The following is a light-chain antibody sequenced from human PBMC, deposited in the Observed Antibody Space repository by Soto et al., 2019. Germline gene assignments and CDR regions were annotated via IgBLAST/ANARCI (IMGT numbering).Light chain of an antibody. Sequence: EIVLTQSPGTLSLSPGERATLSCRASQSVTSNYFSWYQKKPGQAPSLLFYGASSRATGIPDRFSGSGSGTEVTLTISSRQPEDFAVYYCQQYESSPPSYTFGQGTKLEIK. J-gene: IGKJ2*01. CDR1: QSVTSNY. CDR3: QQYESSPPSYT. V-gene: IGKV3-20*01. CDR2: GAS.